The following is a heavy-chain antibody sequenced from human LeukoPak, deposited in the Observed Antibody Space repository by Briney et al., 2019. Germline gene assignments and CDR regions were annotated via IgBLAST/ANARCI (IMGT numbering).Heavy chain of an antibody. V-gene: IGHV1-8*01. CDR2: MNPNSGNT. Sequence: GASVKVSCKASGYTFTSYDINWVRQATGQGLEWMGWMNPNSGNTGYAQKFQGRVTMTRNTSISTAYMDLSSLRSEDTAVYHCARAPRNSSTMLDFWGQGTLVTISS. J-gene: IGHJ4*02. CDR3: ARAPRNSSTMLDF. CDR1: GYTFTSYD. D-gene: IGHD6-13*01.